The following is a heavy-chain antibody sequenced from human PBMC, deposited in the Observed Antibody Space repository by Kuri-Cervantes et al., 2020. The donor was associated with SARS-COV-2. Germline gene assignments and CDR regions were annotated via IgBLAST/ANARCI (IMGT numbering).Heavy chain of an antibody. CDR2: INHSGST. CDR1: GGSFSGYY. CDR3: ARGGDDIFTGYPAYFDY. J-gene: IGHJ4*02. D-gene: IGHD3-9*01. V-gene: IGHV4-34*01. Sequence: SETLSLTCAVYGGSFSGYYWSWIRQPPGKGLEWIGEINHSGSTNYNPSLKSRVTISVDTSKNQFSLKLSSVTAADTAVYYCARGGDDIFTGYPAYFDYWGQGTLVTVSS.